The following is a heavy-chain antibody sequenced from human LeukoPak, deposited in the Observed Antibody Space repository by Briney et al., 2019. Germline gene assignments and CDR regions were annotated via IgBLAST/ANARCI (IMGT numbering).Heavy chain of an antibody. CDR3: ARSLEGYCSGGSGSSYYYYMDV. CDR2: INHNGST. CDR1: GGSFSGYY. V-gene: IGHV4-34*01. J-gene: IGHJ6*03. D-gene: IGHD2-15*01. Sequence: SQTLSPTCAVYGGSFSGYYWSWIRHPPRKGLGWIGGINHNGSTNYNPSLTSRVTISVDTSKNQFSLKLSSVTAADTAVYYCARSLEGYCSGGSGSSYYYYMDVWGKGTTVTVSS.